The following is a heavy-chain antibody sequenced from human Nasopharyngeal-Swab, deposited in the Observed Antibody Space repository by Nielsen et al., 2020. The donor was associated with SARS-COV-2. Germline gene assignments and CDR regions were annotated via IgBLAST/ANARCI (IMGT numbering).Heavy chain of an antibody. CDR3: ASVNEDSSGYPYYYYGMDV. D-gene: IGHD3-22*01. Sequence: VRQMPGKGLVWVPRINSDGSSTSYADSVKGRFTISRDNAKNTLYLQMNSLRAEDTAVYYCASVNEDSSGYPYYYYGMDVWGQGTTVTVSS. CDR2: INSDGSST. J-gene: IGHJ6*02. V-gene: IGHV3-74*01.